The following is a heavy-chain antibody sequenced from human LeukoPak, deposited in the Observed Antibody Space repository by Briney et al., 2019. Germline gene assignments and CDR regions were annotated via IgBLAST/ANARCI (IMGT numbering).Heavy chain of an antibody. D-gene: IGHD6-19*01. V-gene: IGHV4-39*07. Sequence: PSETLSLTCTVSGGSISSSSYYWGWIRQPPGKGLEWIGSIYYSGSTNYNPSLKSRVTISVDTSKNQFSLKLSSVTAADTAVYYCAGSWGSGWYDYWGQGTPVTVSS. J-gene: IGHJ4*02. CDR2: IYYSGST. CDR3: AGSWGSGWYDY. CDR1: GGSISSSSYY.